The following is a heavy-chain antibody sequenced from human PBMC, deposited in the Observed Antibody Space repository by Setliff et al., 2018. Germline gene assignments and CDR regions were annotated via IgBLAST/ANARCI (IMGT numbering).Heavy chain of an antibody. CDR2: IQKSGST. D-gene: IGHD3-3*01. V-gene: IGHV4-59*01. CDR1: GVSISSYY. J-gene: IGHJ6*02. Sequence: SETLSLTCNVSGVSISSYYWSWIRQPLGKGLESIGYIQKSGSTNYNPSLMSRVSISVGTSKNQFSLKLRSVTAADTAVYYCARLSWNGLRYYGLDVWGQGTTVTVSS. CDR3: ARLSWNGLRYYGLDV.